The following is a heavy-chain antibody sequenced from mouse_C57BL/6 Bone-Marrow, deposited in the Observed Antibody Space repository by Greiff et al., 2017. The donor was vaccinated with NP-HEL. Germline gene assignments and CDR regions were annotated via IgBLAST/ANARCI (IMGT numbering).Heavy chain of an antibody. CDR2: IYPGDGDT. Sequence: QVQLQQPGAELVKPGASVKISCKASGYAFSSYWMNWVKQRPGKGLEWIGQIYPGDGDTNYNGKFKGKATLTADKSSSTAYMQLSSLTSEDSAVYFCARGGLYYYGSSLFDYWGQGTTLTVSS. CDR3: ARGGLYYYGSSLFDY. D-gene: IGHD1-1*01. V-gene: IGHV1-80*01. CDR1: GYAFSSYW. J-gene: IGHJ2*01.